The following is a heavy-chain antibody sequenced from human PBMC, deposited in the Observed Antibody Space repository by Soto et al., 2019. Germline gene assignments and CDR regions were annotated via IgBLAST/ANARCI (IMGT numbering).Heavy chain of an antibody. CDR3: VKDGKVVAATRDPTYYYGMDV. D-gene: IGHD2-15*01. V-gene: IGHV3-64D*06. CDR2: ISSNGGST. Sequence: GGSLRLSCSASGFTFSSYAMHWVRQAPGKGLEYVSAISSNGGSTYYADSVKGRFTISRDNSKNTLYLQMSSLRAEDTAVYYCVKDGKVVAATRDPTYYYGMDVWGQGTTVTVSS. J-gene: IGHJ6*02. CDR1: GFTFSSYA.